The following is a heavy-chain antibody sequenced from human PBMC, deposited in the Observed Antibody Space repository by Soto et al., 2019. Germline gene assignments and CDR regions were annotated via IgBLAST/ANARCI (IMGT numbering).Heavy chain of an antibody. CDR1: GLTFNNYW. D-gene: IGHD2-15*01. V-gene: IGHV3-7*04. CDR2: IKGDGSAK. CDR3: ARELVLGLKSAFDM. Sequence: EVPLLEAGGGLVQPGGSLRLSCAASGLTFNNYWMTWVRQAPGRGLEWVANIKGDGSAKSYGDSVKGRFTISRDNAKNSLYLHMNSLRDEDTAVYFCARELVLGLKSAFDMWGQGTLVTVSS. J-gene: IGHJ3*02.